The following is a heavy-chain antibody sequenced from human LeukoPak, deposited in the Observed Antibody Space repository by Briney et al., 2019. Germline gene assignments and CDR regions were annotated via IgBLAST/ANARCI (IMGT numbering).Heavy chain of an antibody. D-gene: IGHD4-17*01. CDR2: ISSSGSII. CDR3: ARDLGMTDGDYVSYFDY. V-gene: IGHV3-48*04. CDR1: GFTFSSYG. J-gene: IGHJ4*02. Sequence: PGRALRLSCAASGFTFSSYGMHWVRQAPGKGLEWVSYISSSGSIIYYADSVKGRFTISRDNAKNSLYLQMNSLRAEDTAVYYCARDLGMTDGDYVSYFDYWGQGTLVTVSS.